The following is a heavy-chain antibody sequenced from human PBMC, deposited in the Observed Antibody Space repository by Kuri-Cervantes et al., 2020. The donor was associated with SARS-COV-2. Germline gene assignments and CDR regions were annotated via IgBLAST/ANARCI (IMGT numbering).Heavy chain of an antibody. CDR1: GFTFSSYA. V-gene: IGHV3-64D*06. Sequence: GESLKISCSASGFTFSSYAMHWVRQAPGKGLEYVSAISSNGGSTYYADSVKCRFTISRDNSENTLYLQMSSLRAEDTAVYYCVKTLFPYCSGGSCSTPVIPRYGMDVWGQGTTVTVSS. CDR2: ISSNGGST. J-gene: IGHJ6*02. D-gene: IGHD2-15*01. CDR3: VKTLFPYCSGGSCSTPVIPRYGMDV.